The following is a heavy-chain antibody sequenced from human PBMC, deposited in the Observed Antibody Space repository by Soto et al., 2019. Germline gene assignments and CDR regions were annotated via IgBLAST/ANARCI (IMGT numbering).Heavy chain of an antibody. V-gene: IGHV3-23*01. Sequence: GGSLRLSCAASGFTFRSYALTWVRQGPGKGLEYLSAISGSGATTYYPDSVKGRFTISRDNSKNTLYLQMNSLRAEDTAVYYDAQHQDDMGMVDGFDIWGEGIRVTVSS. CDR2: ISGSGATT. CDR1: GFTFRSYA. CDR3: AQHQDDMGMVDGFDI. D-gene: IGHD3-9*01. J-gene: IGHJ3*02.